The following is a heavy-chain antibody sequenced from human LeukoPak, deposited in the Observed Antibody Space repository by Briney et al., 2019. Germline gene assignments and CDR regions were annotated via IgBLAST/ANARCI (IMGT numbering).Heavy chain of an antibody. CDR3: ARDSEYYDSSGYYYTWYGMDV. CDR1: GFTFSSYS. J-gene: IGHJ6*02. D-gene: IGHD3-22*01. Sequence: PGGSLRLSCAASGFTFSSYSMNCVRQAPGKGLEWVSSISSSSNYIYYADSVKGRFTISRDNAKNSLYLQMNSLRAEDTAVYYCARDSEYYDSSGYYYTWYGMDVWGQGTTVTVSS. V-gene: IGHV3-21*06. CDR2: ISSSSNYI.